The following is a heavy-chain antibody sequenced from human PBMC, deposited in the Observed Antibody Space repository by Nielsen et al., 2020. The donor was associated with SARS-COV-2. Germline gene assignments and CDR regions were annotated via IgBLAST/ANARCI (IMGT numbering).Heavy chain of an antibody. CDR2: IYSGGSST. V-gene: IGHV3-23*03. D-gene: IGHD1-26*01. J-gene: IGHJ6*02. CDR3: AKDGGEGRYYYYYGMDV. Sequence: GESLKISCAASGFTFSSYAMSWVRQAPGKGLEWVSVIYSGGSSTYYADSVKGRFTISRDNSKNTLYLQMNSLRAEDMAVYYCAKDGGEGRYYYYYGMDVWGQGTTVTVSS. CDR1: GFTFSSYA.